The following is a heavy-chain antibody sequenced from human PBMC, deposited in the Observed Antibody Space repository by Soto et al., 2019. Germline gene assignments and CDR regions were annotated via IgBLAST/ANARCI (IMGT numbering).Heavy chain of an antibody. J-gene: IGHJ4*02. CDR3: ARAATVDYFDY. CDR1: GGSISSYY. Sequence: SETLSLTCTVSGGSISSYYWSWIRQPPGKGLEWIGYIYYSGSTNYNPSLKSRVTISVDTSKNQFSLKLSSVTAADTAVYYCARAATVDYFDYWGQGTLVTVSS. V-gene: IGHV4-59*01. D-gene: IGHD4-17*01. CDR2: IYYSGST.